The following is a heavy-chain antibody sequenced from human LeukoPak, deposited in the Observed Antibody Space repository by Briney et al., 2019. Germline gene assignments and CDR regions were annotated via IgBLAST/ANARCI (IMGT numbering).Heavy chain of an antibody. D-gene: IGHD4-17*01. Sequence: GGSLRLACAASGFTVSSNYMSWVRQAPGKGLEWVSVIYSGGSTYYADSVKGRFTISRDNSKNTLYLQMNSLRAEDTAVYYCAGEGGAYGDYLIGYWGQGTLVTVSS. CDR3: AGEGGAYGDYLIGY. V-gene: IGHV3-66*02. CDR2: IYSGGST. CDR1: GFTVSSNY. J-gene: IGHJ4*02.